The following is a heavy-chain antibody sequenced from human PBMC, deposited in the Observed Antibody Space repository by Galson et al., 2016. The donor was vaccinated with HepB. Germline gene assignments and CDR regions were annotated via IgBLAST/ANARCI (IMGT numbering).Heavy chain of an antibody. CDR3: ARHVYYSDSSGFYYYIDH. V-gene: IGHV5-51*01. J-gene: IGHJ4*02. D-gene: IGHD3-22*01. CDR2: IYPSDSDT. Sequence: QSGAEVKKSGESLTISCKASGYSFDTYWIDWVRQVPGKGLEWMGIIYPSDSDTRYSPSFQGQVTVSADKSITTGYLQWSSLKASDTAMYYCARHVYYSDSSGFYYYIDHWGQGTLVTVSS. CDR1: GYSFDTYW.